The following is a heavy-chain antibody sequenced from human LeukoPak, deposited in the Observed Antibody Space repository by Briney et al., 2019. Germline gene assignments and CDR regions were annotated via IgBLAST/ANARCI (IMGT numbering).Heavy chain of an antibody. V-gene: IGHV3-30*01. D-gene: IGHD2-21*01. J-gene: IGHJ4*02. CDR3: VTGGDFYYAH. Sequence: QAGGSLRLSCVASGFTFTAYAMHWVRQAPGKGLEWVAVAPHEGGDNYYADSVKGRFTISRDNGKNSLYLQMNSLRTEDTAVYFCVTGGDFYYAHWGQGTLVTASS. CDR1: GFTFTAYA. CDR2: APHEGGDN.